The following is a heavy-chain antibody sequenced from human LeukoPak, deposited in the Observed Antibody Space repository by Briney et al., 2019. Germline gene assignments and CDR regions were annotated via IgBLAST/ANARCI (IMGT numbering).Heavy chain of an antibody. D-gene: IGHD3-22*01. CDR2: IYYSGST. J-gene: IGHJ3*02. V-gene: IGHV4-59*08. CDR3: ARHFTYYYDSSGYPRDAFDI. Sequence: PSETLSLTCTVPGGSISGYYWSWTRQSPGKGLVWIGYIYYSGSTNYNPSLKSRVTISVDMFKNQFPLKLSSVTAADTALYYCARHFTYYYDSSGYPRDAFDIWGQGTMVTVSS. CDR1: GGSISGYY.